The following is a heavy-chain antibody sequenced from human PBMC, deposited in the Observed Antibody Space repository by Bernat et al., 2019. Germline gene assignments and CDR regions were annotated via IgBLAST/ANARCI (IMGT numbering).Heavy chain of an antibody. CDR2: ISSSSSTI. Sequence: VQLVESGGGVVQPGGSLRLSCAASGFTFSSYGMHWVRQAPGKGLEWVSYISSSSSTIYYADSVKGRFTISRDNAKNSLYLQMNSLRDEDTAVYYCAKAYSSSWYAYPSYYYYYMDVWGKGTTVTVSS. CDR3: AKAYSSSWYAYPSYYYYYMDV. J-gene: IGHJ6*03. V-gene: IGHV3-48*02. D-gene: IGHD6-13*01. CDR1: GFTFSSYG.